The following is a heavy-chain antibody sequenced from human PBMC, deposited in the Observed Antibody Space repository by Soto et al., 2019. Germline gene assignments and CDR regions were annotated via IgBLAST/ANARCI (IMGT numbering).Heavy chain of an antibody. CDR3: AGPRTRGAAAGTFHYYYGMDV. V-gene: IGHV1-69*06. D-gene: IGHD6-13*01. Sequence: QVQLVQSGAEVKKPGASVKVSCKASGGTFSSYAISWVRQAPGQGLEWMGGIIPIFGTANYAQKFQGRVTITADKSTSTAYMELSSLRSEDTAVYSCAGPRTRGAAAGTFHYYYGMDVWGQGTTVTVSS. CDR1: GGTFSSYA. J-gene: IGHJ6*02. CDR2: IIPIFGTA.